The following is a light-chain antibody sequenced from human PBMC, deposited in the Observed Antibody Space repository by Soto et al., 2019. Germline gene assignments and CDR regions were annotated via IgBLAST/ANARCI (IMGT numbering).Light chain of an antibody. CDR1: QSIDNY. J-gene: IGKJ2*01. V-gene: IGKV1-39*01. CDR2: AAS. Sequence: DIQMTQSPSSLSASVGDRVTITCRASQSIDNYLNWYQHKSGKGPKVLIYAASSLQSGVSARFIGNGSGTDFSLTISSLQPEDVATYYCQQSYSNPQTFGQGTKLEI. CDR3: QQSYSNPQT.